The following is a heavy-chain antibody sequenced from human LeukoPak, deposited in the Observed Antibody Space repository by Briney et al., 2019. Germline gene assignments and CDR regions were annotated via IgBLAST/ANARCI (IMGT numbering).Heavy chain of an antibody. CDR2: IFSDGTS. CDR3: ARDIRPRPYYYYMDV. Sequence: SETLSLTCTVSGGSISIGGYYWSWIRQPAGKGLEWIGRIFSDGTSNCSPSLNSRVTISIDTSKNQFSLNLSSVTAADTAVYYCARDIRPRPYYYYMDVWGKGTTVTVSS. V-gene: IGHV4-61*02. J-gene: IGHJ6*03. CDR1: GGSISIGGYY.